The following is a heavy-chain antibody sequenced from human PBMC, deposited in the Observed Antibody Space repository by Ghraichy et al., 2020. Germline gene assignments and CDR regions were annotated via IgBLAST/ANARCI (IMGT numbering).Heavy chain of an antibody. CDR2: IYPGDSDT. V-gene: IGHV5-51*01. Sequence: GESLNISCKGSGYSFTTYWIAWVRQMPGKGLEWIGIIYPGDSDTRYSPSFQGQVTISADKSISTAYLQWSSLKASETAMDYCARRDCNDASCYRWGWFDPWGQGTLVTVSS. D-gene: IGHD2/OR15-2a*01. CDR3: ARRDCNDASCYRWGWFDP. CDR1: GYSFTTYW. J-gene: IGHJ5*02.